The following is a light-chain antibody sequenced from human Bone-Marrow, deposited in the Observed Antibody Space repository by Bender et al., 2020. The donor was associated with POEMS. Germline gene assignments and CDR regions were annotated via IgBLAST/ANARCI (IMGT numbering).Light chain of an antibody. J-gene: IGLJ2*01. CDR2: GYN. CDR1: SSHTGSGYD. V-gene: IGLV1-40*01. Sequence: GQRVTISCTGSSSHTGSGYDINWYQHLPGTAPKLLIYGYNNRPSGVPDRFSGSKSGTSASLAITGLQAEDEGDYYCSSYTSRSTPVFGGGTKLTVL. CDR3: SSYTSRSTPV.